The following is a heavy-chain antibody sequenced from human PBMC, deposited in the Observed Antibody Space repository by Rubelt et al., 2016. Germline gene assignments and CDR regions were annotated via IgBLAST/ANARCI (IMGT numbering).Heavy chain of an antibody. CDR1: GGSISSSSYY. J-gene: IGHJ6*03. CDR2: IYYSGST. CDR3: ARKVVVAATYYYYYYMDV. Sequence: QLQLQESGPGLVKPSETLSLTCTVSGGSISSSSYYWGWIRQPPGKGLEWIGSIYYSGSTNYNPSLKSRVTISVDTSKNQFSLKLSSVTAADTAVYYCARKVVVAATYYYYYYMDVWGKGTTVTVSS. D-gene: IGHD2-15*01. V-gene: IGHV4-39*07.